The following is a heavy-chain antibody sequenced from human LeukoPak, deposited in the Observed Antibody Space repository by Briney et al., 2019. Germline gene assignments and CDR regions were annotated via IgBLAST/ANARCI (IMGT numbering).Heavy chain of an antibody. CDR1: GFTFSSYS. Sequence: GGSLRLSCGVSGFTFSSYSMCWVRQAPGKGLEWVSFISSSSSYIYYADSVKGRFTISRDDAKNSLYLQMNSLRAEDTAVYYCARAENNWNYVLDYWGQGTLVTVSS. CDR3: ARAENNWNYVLDY. V-gene: IGHV3-21*01. CDR2: ISSSSSYI. J-gene: IGHJ4*02. D-gene: IGHD1-7*01.